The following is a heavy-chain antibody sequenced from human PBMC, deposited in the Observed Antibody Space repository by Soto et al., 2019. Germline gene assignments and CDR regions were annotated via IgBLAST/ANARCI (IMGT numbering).Heavy chain of an antibody. Sequence: PSETLSLTCTVSGGSISSYYWSWIRQPPGKGLEWIGYIYYSGSTNYNPSLKSRVTISVDTSKNQFSLKLSSVTAADTAVYYCARHGGDGRCTNGVCYTALGSSSWYGGYYYYYMDVWGKGTTVTVSS. CDR2: IYYSGST. D-gene: IGHD2-8*01. CDR3: ARHGGDGRCTNGVCYTALGSSSWYGGYYYYYMDV. J-gene: IGHJ6*03. CDR1: GGSISSYY. V-gene: IGHV4-59*08.